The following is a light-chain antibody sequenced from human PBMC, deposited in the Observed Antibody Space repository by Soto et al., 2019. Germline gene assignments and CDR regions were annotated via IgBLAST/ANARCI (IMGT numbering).Light chain of an antibody. J-gene: IGKJ1*01. CDR1: QGIRSW. Sequence: DLQVTKCPTPLAESLGDRSTITCRASQGIRSWLAWYQQKPGKAPKLLIYKASTLKSGVPSRFSGSGSGTEFTLTISSLQPDDFATYYCQHYNSYSEAFGQGTKVDIK. V-gene: IGKV1-5*03. CDR2: KAS. CDR3: QHYNSYSEA.